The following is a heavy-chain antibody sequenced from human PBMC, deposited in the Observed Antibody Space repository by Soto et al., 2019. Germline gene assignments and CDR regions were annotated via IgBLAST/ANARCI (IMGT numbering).Heavy chain of an antibody. J-gene: IGHJ6*02. V-gene: IGHV5-51*01. CDR2: IYPGDSDT. Sequence: PGESLKISCKGSGYSFTSYCIGWVRQMPGKGLEWMGIIYPGDSDTRYSPSFQGQVTISADKSISTAYLQWSSLKASDTAMYYCARHMPRGDFWSGYPRLGYYYGMDVWGQGTTVTVSS. D-gene: IGHD3-3*01. CDR1: GYSFTSYC. CDR3: ARHMPRGDFWSGYPRLGYYYGMDV.